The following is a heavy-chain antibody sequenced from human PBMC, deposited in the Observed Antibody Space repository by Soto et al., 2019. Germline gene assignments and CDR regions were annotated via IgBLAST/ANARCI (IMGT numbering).Heavy chain of an antibody. J-gene: IGHJ6*02. CDR3: ARGPGASGLDV. CDR2: INPTSGGT. V-gene: IGHV1-46*01. CDR1: GYTFTSSY. Sequence: GASVKVSCKASGYTFTSSYIHWVRQAPGQGPEWMGIINPTSGGTSYEQNLQGRVTMTRDTSTRTVYMELNSLRSDDTAVYYCARGPGASGLDVWGQGTTVTVSS. D-gene: IGHD2-8*02.